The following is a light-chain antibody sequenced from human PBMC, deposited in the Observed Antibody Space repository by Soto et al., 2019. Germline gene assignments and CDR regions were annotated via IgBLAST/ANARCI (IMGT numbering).Light chain of an antibody. J-gene: IGKJ1*01. CDR3: QQRTDRPPWT. Sequence: EIVLTQSPATLSLSPGERATLSCRASQSVSSYLAWYQQKPGQAPRLLIYDASNRATGIPARFSGSGSGTDSTLTISSLEPEDFAVYYCQQRTDRPPWTFGQGTKVDIK. CDR1: QSVSSY. CDR2: DAS. V-gene: IGKV3-11*01.